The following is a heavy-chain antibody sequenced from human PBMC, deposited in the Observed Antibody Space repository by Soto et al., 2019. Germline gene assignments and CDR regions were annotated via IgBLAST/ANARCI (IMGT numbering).Heavy chain of an antibody. CDR2: IYYSGST. CDR1: GGSISSGGYY. D-gene: IGHD3-22*01. J-gene: IGHJ6*02. CDR3: ARGGYYDSNDYGMDV. Sequence: SETLSLTCTVSGGSISSGGYYWSWIRQHPGKGLEWIGYIYYSGSTYYNPSLKSRVTISVDTSKNQFSLKLSSVTAADTAVYYCARGGYYDSNDYGMDVWGQGTTVTVSS. V-gene: IGHV4-31*03.